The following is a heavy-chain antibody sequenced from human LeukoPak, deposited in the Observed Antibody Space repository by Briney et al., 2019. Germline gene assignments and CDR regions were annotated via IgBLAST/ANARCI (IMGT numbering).Heavy chain of an antibody. Sequence: ASVKVSCKASGYTFTGYYMHWVRQAPGQGLEWMGWINPNSGGTNYAQKFQGRVTMTRNTSISTAYMELSSLRSEDTAVYYCARGVYDSSGYYRFDYWGQGTLVTVSS. J-gene: IGHJ4*02. CDR3: ARGVYDSSGYYRFDY. D-gene: IGHD3-22*01. CDR1: GYTFTGYY. CDR2: INPNSGGT. V-gene: IGHV1-2*02.